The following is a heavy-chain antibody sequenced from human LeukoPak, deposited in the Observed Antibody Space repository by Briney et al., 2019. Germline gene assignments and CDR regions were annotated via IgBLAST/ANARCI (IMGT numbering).Heavy chain of an antibody. D-gene: IGHD2-8*02. CDR3: AKGLVGTEYFQH. V-gene: IGHV3-23*01. Sequence: GGSLRLSCAASGFTFSSYAMSWVRQAPGKGLEWVSAISGSGGSTYYADSVKGRFTISRDNSKNTLYLQMNSLRAEDTAVYHCAKGLVGTEYFQHWGQGTLVTVSS. CDR2: ISGSGGST. J-gene: IGHJ1*01. CDR1: GFTFSSYA.